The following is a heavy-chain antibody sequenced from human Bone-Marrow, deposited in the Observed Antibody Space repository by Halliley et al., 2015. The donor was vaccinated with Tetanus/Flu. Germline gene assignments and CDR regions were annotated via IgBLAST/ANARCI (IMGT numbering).Heavy chain of an antibody. CDR2: IYYSGST. Sequence: LRLSCTVSSGSINNYYWSWIRQPPGKGLEWIGDIYYSGSTNYNPSLKSRVTISADTSKNQFSLKLSSVTAADTAVYYCARDYYNPSGFYGYWYFDLWGRGTLVTVSS. CDR3: ARDYYNPSGFYGYWYFDL. J-gene: IGHJ2*01. D-gene: IGHD3-22*01. CDR1: SGSINNYY. V-gene: IGHV4-59*01.